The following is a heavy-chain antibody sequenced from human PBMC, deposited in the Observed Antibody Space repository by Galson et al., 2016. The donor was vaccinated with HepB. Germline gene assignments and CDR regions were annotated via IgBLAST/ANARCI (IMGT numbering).Heavy chain of an antibody. V-gene: IGHV3-23*01. Sequence: SLRLSCAVSGFSFSSYAMNWVRQAPGKGLEWVSGITAGGATTYYADSVKGRFTISRDNSKNTLYMLMNSLRAEDTAVYYCAKDGFGATIWSYFDYWGQGTLVTVSS. CDR2: ITAGGATT. CDR1: GFSFSSYA. D-gene: IGHD5-12*01. CDR3: AKDGFGATIWSYFDY. J-gene: IGHJ4*02.